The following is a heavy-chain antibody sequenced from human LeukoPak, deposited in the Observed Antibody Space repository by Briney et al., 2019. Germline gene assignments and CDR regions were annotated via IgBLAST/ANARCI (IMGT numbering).Heavy chain of an antibody. CDR1: GGTFSSYA. J-gene: IGHJ6*03. Sequence: ASVTVSCKASGGTFSSYAISWVRKAPGQGLEWMGGIIPIFGTANYAQKFQGRVTITTDESTSTAYMELSSLRSEDTAVYYCARLAAAGYMDVWGKGTTVTVSS. D-gene: IGHD6-13*01. CDR2: IIPIFGTA. V-gene: IGHV1-69*05. CDR3: ARLAAAGYMDV.